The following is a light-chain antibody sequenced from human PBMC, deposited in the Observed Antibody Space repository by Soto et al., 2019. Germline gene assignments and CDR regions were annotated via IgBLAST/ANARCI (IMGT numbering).Light chain of an antibody. CDR1: SSDVGGYNF. CDR3: SSYAGSNSWV. V-gene: IGLV2-8*01. Sequence: QSVLTQPPSASGSPGQAVTISCTGSSSDVGGYNFVSWYQQHPGKAPKLIISEVSERPSGVPDRFSGSKSGNTASLTVSGLQAEDEADYYCSSYAGSNSWVFGTYTKLTVL. CDR2: EVS. J-gene: IGLJ1*01.